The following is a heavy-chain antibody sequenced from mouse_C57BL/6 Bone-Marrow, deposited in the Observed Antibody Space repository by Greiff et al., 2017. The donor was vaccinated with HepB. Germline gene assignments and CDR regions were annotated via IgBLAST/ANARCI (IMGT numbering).Heavy chain of an antibody. D-gene: IGHD2-3*01. CDR2: IDPSDSET. CDR3: ARWGLYDGYYVNFDY. J-gene: IGHJ2*01. V-gene: IGHV1-52*01. CDR1: GYTFTSYW. Sequence: QVQLQQSGAELVRPGSSVKLSCKASGYTFTSYWMHWVKQRPIQGLEWIGNIDPSDSETHYNQKFKDKATLTVDKSSSTAYMQLSSLTSEDSAVYYCARWGLYDGYYVNFDYWGQGTTLTVSS.